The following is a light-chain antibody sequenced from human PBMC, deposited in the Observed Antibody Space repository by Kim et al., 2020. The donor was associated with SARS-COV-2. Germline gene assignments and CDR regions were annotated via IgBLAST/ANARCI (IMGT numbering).Light chain of an antibody. CDR3: LLFYGGAHLSL. J-gene: IGLJ3*02. CDR1: TGAVTSGHF. CDR2: NTN. Sequence: QAVVTQEPSVTVSPGGTVTLTCASSTGAVTSGHFPNWFQQKPGQAPTALIYNTNNKYSWTPARFSGSVLGGKAALTLSNVQPDDEADYYCLLFYGGAHLSLFGGGTKVTVL. V-gene: IGLV7-43*01.